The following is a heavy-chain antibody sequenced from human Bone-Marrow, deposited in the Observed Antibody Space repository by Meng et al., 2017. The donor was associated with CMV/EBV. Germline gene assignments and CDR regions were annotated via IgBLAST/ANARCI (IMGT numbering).Heavy chain of an antibody. D-gene: IGHD6-13*01. J-gene: IGHJ6*02. Sequence: SVKVSCKASGYTFTSYTISWVRQAPGQGLEWMGGIIPIFGTANYAQKFQGRVTITTDESTGTAYMELSSLRSEDTAVYYCARDTPVRTAAANKGYYYYYGMDVWGQGTTVTVSS. CDR3: ARDTPVRTAAANKGYYYYYGMDV. CDR1: GYTFTSYT. V-gene: IGHV1-69*05. CDR2: IIPIFGTA.